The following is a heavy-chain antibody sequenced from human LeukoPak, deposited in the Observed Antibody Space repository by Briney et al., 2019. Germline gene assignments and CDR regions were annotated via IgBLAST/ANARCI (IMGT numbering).Heavy chain of an antibody. V-gene: IGHV4-39*02. J-gene: IGHJ5*02. CDR2: IYYSGST. CDR1: GGSISSSSYY. CDR3: ARDRGHFDP. Sequence: SETLSLTCTVSGGSISSSSYYWGWIRQPPGKGLEWIGSIYYSGSTYYNPSLKSRVTISVDTSKNQFSLKLSSVTAADTAVYYCARDRGHFDPWGQGTLVTVSS.